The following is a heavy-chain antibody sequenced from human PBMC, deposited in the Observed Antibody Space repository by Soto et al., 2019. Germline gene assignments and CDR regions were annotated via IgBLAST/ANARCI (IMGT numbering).Heavy chain of an antibody. Sequence: QVQLQESGPGLVKPSQTLSLTCTVSGGSISSGGYYWSWIRQHPGKGLEWIGYIYYSGSTYYNPSLKSRVTISVDTSKNQFSLKLSSVTAADTAVYYCAGRKEYQLLQRSDAFDIWGQGTMVTVSS. CDR2: IYYSGST. D-gene: IGHD2-2*01. V-gene: IGHV4-31*03. CDR1: GGSISSGGYY. CDR3: AGRKEYQLLQRSDAFDI. J-gene: IGHJ3*02.